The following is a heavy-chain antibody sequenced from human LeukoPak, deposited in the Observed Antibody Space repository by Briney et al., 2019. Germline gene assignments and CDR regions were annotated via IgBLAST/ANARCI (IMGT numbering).Heavy chain of an antibody. CDR3: AREDTVAGLAY. D-gene: IGHD6-19*01. J-gene: IGHJ4*02. V-gene: IGHV4-39*07. Sequence: PSETLSLTCSVSGGSISSSSYYWAWIRQPPGKGLEWIGSISYSGSTYYNPSLKSRVTISVDTSKNQFSLKLNSVTAADTAVYYCAREDTVAGLAYWGQGTLVTVSS. CDR2: ISYSGST. CDR1: GGSISSSSYY.